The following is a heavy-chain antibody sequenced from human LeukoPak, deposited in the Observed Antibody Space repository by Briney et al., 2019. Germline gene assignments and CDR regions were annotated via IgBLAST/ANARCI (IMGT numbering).Heavy chain of an antibody. Sequence: GGSLRLSCAASGFTFSSYSMNWVRQAPGKGLEWVSSISSSSYIYYADSVKGRFTISRDNAKNSLYLQMNSLRAEDTAVYYCAREVRYYYDSSGYYYTGAFDIWGQGTMVTVSS. CDR2: ISSSSYI. J-gene: IGHJ3*02. V-gene: IGHV3-21*04. CDR1: GFTFSSYS. D-gene: IGHD3-22*01. CDR3: AREVRYYYDSSGYYYTGAFDI.